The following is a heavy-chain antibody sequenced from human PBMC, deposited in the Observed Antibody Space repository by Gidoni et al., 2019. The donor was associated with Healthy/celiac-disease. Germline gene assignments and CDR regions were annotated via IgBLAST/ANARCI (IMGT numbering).Heavy chain of an antibody. V-gene: IGHV3-21*01. CDR1: GFTFSSYS. J-gene: IGHJ6*02. D-gene: IGHD4-17*01. CDR2: ISSSSSYI. Sequence: EVQLVESGGGLVKPGGSLRLSCAASGFTFSSYSMNWVRQAPGKGLEWVSYISSSSSYIYYADSVKGRFTISRDNAKNSLYLQMNSLRAEDTAVYYCARVIGDYEGVLDYGMDVWGQGTTVTVSS. CDR3: ARVIGDYEGVLDYGMDV.